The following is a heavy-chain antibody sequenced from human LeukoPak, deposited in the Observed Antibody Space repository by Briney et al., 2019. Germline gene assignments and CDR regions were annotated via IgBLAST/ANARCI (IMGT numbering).Heavy chain of an antibody. D-gene: IGHD6-19*01. CDR2: ISSNGGST. CDR3: VKNGVYTSGWYGGYFDS. CDR1: GFTFSSYS. Sequence: GGSLRLSCVVSGFTFSSYSMNWVRQAPGKGLEYVSAISSNGGSTYYADSVKGRFTISRDNSKNTLYLQMSSLRSDDTAVYYCVKNGVYTSGWYGGYFDSWGQGTLVTVSS. V-gene: IGHV3-64D*08. J-gene: IGHJ4*02.